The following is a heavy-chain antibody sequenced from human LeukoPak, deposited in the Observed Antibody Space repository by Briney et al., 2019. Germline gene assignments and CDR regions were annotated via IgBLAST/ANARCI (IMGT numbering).Heavy chain of an antibody. CDR2: IYPGDSDT. Sequence: GESLKISCKGSGYSFTSYWIGWVRQMPGKGLEWMGIIYPGDSDTRYSPSFQGQVTISADKSISTAYLQWSSLKASDTAMYYCAGSDYYDSSGYYLSLNFDYWGQGTLVTVSS. D-gene: IGHD3-22*01. CDR1: GYSFTSYW. J-gene: IGHJ4*02. V-gene: IGHV5-51*01. CDR3: AGSDYYDSSGYYLSLNFDY.